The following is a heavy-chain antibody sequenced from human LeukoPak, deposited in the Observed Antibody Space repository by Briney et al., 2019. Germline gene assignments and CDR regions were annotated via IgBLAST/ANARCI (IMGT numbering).Heavy chain of an antibody. V-gene: IGHV3-23*01. Sequence: PGGSLRLSCAASGFTFSSSAMSWVRQAPGKGLEWVSAISNNGGYTYYADSVQGRFTISRYNSKSTLCLQMNRLRAEDTAVYYCAKQLGYCSDGSCYFPYWGQGPLVTVSS. CDR1: GFTFSSSA. CDR2: ISNNGGYT. CDR3: AKQLGYCSDGSCYFPY. D-gene: IGHD2-15*01. J-gene: IGHJ4*02.